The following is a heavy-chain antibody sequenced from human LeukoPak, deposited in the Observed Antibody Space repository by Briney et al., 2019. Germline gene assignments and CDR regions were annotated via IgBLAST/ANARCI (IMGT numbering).Heavy chain of an antibody. V-gene: IGHV4-59*08. CDR1: GGPISSYY. J-gene: IGHJ5*02. Sequence: SETLSLTCTVSGGPISSYYWSWIRQPPGKGLEWIGYIYYSGSTNYNPSLKSRVTISVDTSKNQFSLKLSSVTAADTAVYYCARHKTISYYDFWSGYSGDWFDPWGQGTLVTVSS. CDR2: IYYSGST. D-gene: IGHD3-3*01. CDR3: ARHKTISYYDFWSGYSGDWFDP.